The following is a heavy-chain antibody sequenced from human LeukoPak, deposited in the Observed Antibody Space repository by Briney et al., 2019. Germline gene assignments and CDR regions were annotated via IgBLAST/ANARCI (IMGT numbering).Heavy chain of an antibody. V-gene: IGHV4-39*07. J-gene: IGHJ4*02. Sequence: PSETLSLTCTVSGGSISSSSYYWGWIRQPPGKGLEWIGSIYYSGSTYYNPSLKSRVTISVDTSKNQFSLKLSSVTAADTAVYYCARTGSDGYSSGWYSYYFDYWGQGTLVTVSS. CDR2: IYYSGST. CDR1: GGSISSSSYY. CDR3: ARTGSDGYSSGWYSYYFDY. D-gene: IGHD6-19*01.